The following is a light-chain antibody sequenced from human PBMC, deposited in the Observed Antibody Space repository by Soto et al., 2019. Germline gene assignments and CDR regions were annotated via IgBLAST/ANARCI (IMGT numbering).Light chain of an antibody. CDR1: HTVSSY. CDR3: QQRSNWPWT. V-gene: IGKV3-11*01. Sequence: EIALTQSPATLSLSPGERATLSCRASHTVSSYLAGYQQRPGQAPRLLVYDTSNRATGIPARFSGSGSGTDFTLTISSLEPDDFAVYYCQQRSNWPWTFGGGTKVEIK. CDR2: DTS. J-gene: IGKJ4*01.